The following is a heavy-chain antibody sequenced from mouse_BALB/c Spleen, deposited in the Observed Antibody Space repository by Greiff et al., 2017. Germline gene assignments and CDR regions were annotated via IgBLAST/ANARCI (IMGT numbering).Heavy chain of an antibody. Sequence: VQLQESGAELARPGASVKLSCKASGYTFTSYWMQWVKQRPGQGLEWIGAIYPGDGDTRYTQKFKGKATLTADKSSSTAYMQLSSLASEDSAVYYCARENYGSSLYAMDYWGQGTSVTVSS. V-gene: IGHV1-87*01. CDR3: ARENYGSSLYAMDY. D-gene: IGHD1-1*01. CDR2: IYPGDGDT. CDR1: GYTFTSYW. J-gene: IGHJ4*01.